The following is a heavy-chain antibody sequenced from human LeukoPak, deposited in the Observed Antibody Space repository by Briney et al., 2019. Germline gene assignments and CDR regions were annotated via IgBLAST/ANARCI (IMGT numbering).Heavy chain of an antibody. V-gene: IGHV4-4*02. Sequence: SETLSLTCAVSGDSISSSNWWSGVRQPPGKGLEWIAEIHHSGSTTNNPSLKSRVTISVDTSKKQFSLKLSSVTAADTAVYYCARHSNWNGGVDWFDPWGQGTQVTVSS. D-gene: IGHD1-20*01. CDR2: IHHSGST. CDR3: ARHSNWNGGVDWFDP. CDR1: GDSISSSNW. J-gene: IGHJ5*02.